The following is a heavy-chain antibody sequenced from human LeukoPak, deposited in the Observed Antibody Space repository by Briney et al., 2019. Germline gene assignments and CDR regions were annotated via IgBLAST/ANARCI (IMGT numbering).Heavy chain of an antibody. V-gene: IGHV1-18*01. CDR3: ARAISDCSSTSCRPASFDP. CDR2: ISAYNGNT. Sequence: GASVKVSCKASGYTFTSYGISWVRQAPGQGLEWMGWISAYNGNTNYAQKLQGRVTMTTDTSTSTAYMELRSLRSDDTAVYYCARAISDCSSTSCRPASFDPWGQGTLVTVSS. J-gene: IGHJ5*02. CDR1: GYTFTSYG. D-gene: IGHD2-2*01.